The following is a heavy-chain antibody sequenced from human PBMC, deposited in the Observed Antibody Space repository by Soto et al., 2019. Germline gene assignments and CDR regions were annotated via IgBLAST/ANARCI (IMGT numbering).Heavy chain of an antibody. D-gene: IGHD5-12*01. CDR1: GFTFSSYA. Sequence: PGGSLRLSCAASGFTFSSYAMSWVRQAPGKGLEWVSAISGSGGSTYYADSVKGRFTISRDNSKNTLYLQMNSLRAEYTVVYYCAKVPYSGYDSPDYWGQGTLVTVSS. J-gene: IGHJ4*02. CDR2: ISGSGGST. V-gene: IGHV3-23*01. CDR3: AKVPYSGYDSPDY.